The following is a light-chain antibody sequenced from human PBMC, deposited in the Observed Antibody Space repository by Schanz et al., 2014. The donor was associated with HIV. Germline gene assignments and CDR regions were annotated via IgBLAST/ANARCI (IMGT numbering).Light chain of an antibody. J-gene: IGKJ3*01. Sequence: DIQLSQSPSFLSASVGDRVTVTCRASQDISTYLAWYQQKPGKAPNLLIYAASTLHTGVPLRFSGSGSGTDFTFTISSLQPEDIATYYCQQYDNLPPFTFGPGTKVDIK. V-gene: IGKV1-9*01. CDR3: QQYDNLPPFT. CDR2: AAS. CDR1: QDISTY.